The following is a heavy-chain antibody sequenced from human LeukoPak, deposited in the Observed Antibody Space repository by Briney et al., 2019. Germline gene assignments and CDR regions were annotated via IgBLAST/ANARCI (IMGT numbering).Heavy chain of an antibody. CDR2: IQPGDSDT. V-gene: IGHV5-51*01. Sequence: PGESVKISCEASGYSFTSYWIAWVRQVPGKGLEWMGIIQPGDSDTRYSPSFQGQVTISADKSISTAYLRWSSVRASDTAMYYCARDYGDKSLDYWGQGTLVTVSS. D-gene: IGHD4-17*01. CDR3: ARDYGDKSLDY. J-gene: IGHJ4*02. CDR1: GYSFTSYW.